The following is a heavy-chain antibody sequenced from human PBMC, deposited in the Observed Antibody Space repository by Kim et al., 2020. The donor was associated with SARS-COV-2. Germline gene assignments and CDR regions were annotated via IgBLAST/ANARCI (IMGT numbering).Heavy chain of an antibody. CDR1: GFTFSSYG. CDR2: ISYDGSNK. D-gene: IGHD4-4*01. CDR3: AKDRSPPMTTVTTIFDY. V-gene: IGHV3-30*18. J-gene: IGHJ4*02. Sequence: GGSLRLSCAASGFTFSSYGMHWVRQAPGKGLEWVAVISYDGSNKYYADSVKGRFTISRDNSKNTLYLQMNSLRAEDTAVYYCAKDRSPPMTTVTTIFDYWGQGTLVTVSS.